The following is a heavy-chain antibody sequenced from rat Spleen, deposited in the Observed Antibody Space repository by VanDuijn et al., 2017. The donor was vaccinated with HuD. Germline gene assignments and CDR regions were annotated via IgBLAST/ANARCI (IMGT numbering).Heavy chain of an antibody. CDR3: ARRHYGYTDYFDY. CDR1: GFTFSSFP. V-gene: IGHV5-25*01. D-gene: IGHD1-9*01. J-gene: IGHJ2*01. Sequence: EVQLVESGGGLVQPGRSLKLSCAASGFTFSSFPMAWVRQAPKKGLEWVASISTGGTNTYYRGSVKGRFTISRDNAKSTLSLQLDSLRSEDTATYYCARRHYGYTDYFDYWGQGVMVTVSS. CDR2: ISTGGTNT.